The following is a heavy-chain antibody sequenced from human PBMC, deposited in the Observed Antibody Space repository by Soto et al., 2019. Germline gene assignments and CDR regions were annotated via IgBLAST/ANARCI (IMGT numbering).Heavy chain of an antibody. V-gene: IGHV4-39*01. CDR1: GGSISSSSYY. D-gene: IGHD6-6*01. CDR3: ARRTEYSSSSSAMDV. CDR2: IYYSGST. J-gene: IGHJ6*03. Sequence: QLQLQESGPGLVKPSETLSLTCTVSGGSISSSSYYWGWIRQPPGKGLEWIGSIYYSGSTYYNPSLKSRVTISVDTSKNQFSLKLSSVTAADTAVYYCARRTEYSSSSSAMDVWGKGTTVTVSS.